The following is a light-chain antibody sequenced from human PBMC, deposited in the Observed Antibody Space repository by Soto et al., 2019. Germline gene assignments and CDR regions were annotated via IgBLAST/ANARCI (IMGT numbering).Light chain of an antibody. J-gene: IGKJ4*01. V-gene: IGKV3-20*01. CDR1: QTVGSSF. CDR2: GAS. Sequence: PVERATLSCRASQTVGSSFLAWYQQKRGQAPRLLIYGASNRATGIPDRFSGSGSGADFTLTINRLEPEDFAVYYCQQFETFGGGTKVDIK. CDR3: QQFET.